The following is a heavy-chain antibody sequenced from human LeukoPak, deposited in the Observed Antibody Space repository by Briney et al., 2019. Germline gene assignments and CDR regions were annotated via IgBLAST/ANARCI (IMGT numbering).Heavy chain of an antibody. J-gene: IGHJ5*02. Sequence: PGGSLRLSCAASGFKFSDHYIDWVRQAPGKGLEWVGRSRNKASSYTTEYAASVEGRFTISRDVSESSLYLQMNSLRSEDTAVYYCARVPGIAARWFDPWGQGTLVTVSS. CDR1: GFKFSDHY. D-gene: IGHD6-13*01. V-gene: IGHV3-72*01. CDR2: SRNKASSYTT. CDR3: ARVPGIAARWFDP.